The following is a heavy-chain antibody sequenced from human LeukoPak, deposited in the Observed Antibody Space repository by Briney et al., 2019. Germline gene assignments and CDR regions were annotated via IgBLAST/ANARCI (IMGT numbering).Heavy chain of an antibody. V-gene: IGHV1-2*02. CDR1: GYTFTGYY. CDR2: INPNSGGT. J-gene: IGHJ5*02. CDR3: ARAQSYFNYFDP. D-gene: IGHD2/OR15-2a*01. Sequence: GASVKVSCKASGYTFTGYYMHWVRQAPGQGLEWMGWINPNSGGTNYAQKFQGRVTMTSDTSINTAYMEVSRLTSDDTAMFYCARAQSYFNYFDPWGQGTQVTVSS.